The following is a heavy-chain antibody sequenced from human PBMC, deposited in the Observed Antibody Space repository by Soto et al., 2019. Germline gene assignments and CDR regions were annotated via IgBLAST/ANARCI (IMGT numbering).Heavy chain of an antibody. D-gene: IGHD2-21*02. CDR3: AKGDIVVVTAIADY. V-gene: IGHV3-23*01. CDR1: GFTFSSYA. CDR2: ISGSGGST. Sequence: GGSLRLSCAASGFTFSSYAMSWVRQAPGKWLEWVSAISGSGGSTYYADSVKGRFTISRDNSKNTLYLQMNSLRAEDTAVYYCAKGDIVVVTAIADYWGQGTLVTVSS. J-gene: IGHJ4*02.